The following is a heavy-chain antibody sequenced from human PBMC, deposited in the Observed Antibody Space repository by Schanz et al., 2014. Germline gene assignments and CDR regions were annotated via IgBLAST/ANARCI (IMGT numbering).Heavy chain of an antibody. V-gene: IGHV3-23*01. CDR1: GFTFSTYA. Sequence: EVQLLDSGGGLVQPGGSLRLSCAASGFTFSTYAMSWVRQAPGKGLEWVSAISGSGGSTYYADSVKGRFTISRDDSKNALDLQMNSRRAEDTAVYYCAKGPSHSDYDYYFDYWGQGTLGTVSS. D-gene: IGHD3-22*01. J-gene: IGHJ4*01. CDR2: ISGSGGST. CDR3: AKGPSHSDYDYYFDY.